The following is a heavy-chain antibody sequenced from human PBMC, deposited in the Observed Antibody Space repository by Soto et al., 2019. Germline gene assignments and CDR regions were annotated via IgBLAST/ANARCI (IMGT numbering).Heavy chain of an antibody. D-gene: IGHD3-16*02. V-gene: IGHV5-10-1*01. CDR2: IYPSDSYT. Sequence: PGEALKISWYGSGYSFTSYWISWVRQMPGKGLEWMVRIYPSDSYTNYSPSFQGHVTISADKSISTAYLKWGSLKASDTAMYYCARQGPYRDFDYWGQGTLVTVSS. CDR3: ARQGPYRDFDY. CDR1: GYSFTSYW. J-gene: IGHJ4*02.